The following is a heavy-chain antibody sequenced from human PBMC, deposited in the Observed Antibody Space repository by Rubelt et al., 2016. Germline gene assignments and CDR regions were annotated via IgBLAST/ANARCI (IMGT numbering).Heavy chain of an antibody. J-gene: IGHJ4*02. V-gene: IGHV4-39*01. CDR1: GGSISSSTYY. CDR3: ARFWEGDYDY. Sequence: QLQLQESGPGLVKPSETLSLTCTVSGGSISSSTYYWGWIRQSPGKGLEWIGGISYGGNTYYNPSLKSRVTRSVDTSNNQFSLKLSSVTAADTAVYYCARFWEGDYDYWGQGTLVTVSS. CDR2: ISYGGNT. D-gene: IGHD1-26*01.